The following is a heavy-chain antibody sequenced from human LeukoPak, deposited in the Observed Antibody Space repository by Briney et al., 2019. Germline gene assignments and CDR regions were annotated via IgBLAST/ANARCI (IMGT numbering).Heavy chain of an antibody. CDR1: GYTFTGYH. D-gene: IGHD2-2*01. CDR3: ARDYCSSTSCLFDY. CDR2: INPNSGDT. J-gene: IGHJ4*02. V-gene: IGHV1-2*06. Sequence: ASVIVSCKASGYTFTGYHMHWVRQAPGQGLEWMGRINPNSGDTNYAQKFQGRVTMTRDTSISTAYMELSRLRSDDTAVYYCARDYCSSTSCLFDYWGQGTLVTVSS.